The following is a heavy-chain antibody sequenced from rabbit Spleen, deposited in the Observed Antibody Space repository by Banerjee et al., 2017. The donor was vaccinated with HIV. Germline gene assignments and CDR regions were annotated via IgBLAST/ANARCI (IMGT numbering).Heavy chain of an antibody. Sequence: QEQLRESGGDLVKPGASLTLTCTASGFSFSTNYWICWVRQAPEKGLEWSACIYGGNSDSTYYARWAKGRFTISKTSSTTVTLQMTSLTAADTATYFCARGVYDDYDTYYFDLWGQGTLVTVS. CDR3: ARGVYDDYDTYYFDL. CDR2: IYGGNSDST. J-gene: IGHJ4*01. V-gene: IGHV1S45*01. D-gene: IGHD2-1*01. CDR1: GFSFSTNYW.